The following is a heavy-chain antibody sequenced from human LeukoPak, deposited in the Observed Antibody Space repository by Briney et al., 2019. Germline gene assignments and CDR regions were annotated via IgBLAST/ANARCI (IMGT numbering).Heavy chain of an antibody. CDR1: GFTFSSYS. V-gene: IGHV3-48*01. CDR3: VRDSMYAFDM. CDR2: FSTSSGTI. D-gene: IGHD2-2*01. Sequence: GGSLRLSCAASGFTFSSYSMNWVRQAPGKGLEWISYFSTSSGTISYADSVKSRFTISRDNAKNSLYLQMNSLRAEDTAVYYCVRDSMYAFDMWGQGTMVTVSS. J-gene: IGHJ3*02.